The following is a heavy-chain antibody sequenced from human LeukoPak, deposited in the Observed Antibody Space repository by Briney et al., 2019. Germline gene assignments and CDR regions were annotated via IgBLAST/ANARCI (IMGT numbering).Heavy chain of an antibody. CDR3: ARERGYCSGGSCYLGPDYYYYMDV. J-gene: IGHJ6*03. D-gene: IGHD2-15*01. V-gene: IGHV4-59*01. CDR1: GGSISSYY. CDR2: IYYSGST. Sequence: SETLSLTCTVSGGSISSYYWSWIRQPPGKGLEWIGDIYYSGSTNYNPSLKSRVTISVDTSKNQFSLKLSSVTAADTAVYYCARERGYCSGGSCYLGPDYYYYMDVWGKGTTVTVSS.